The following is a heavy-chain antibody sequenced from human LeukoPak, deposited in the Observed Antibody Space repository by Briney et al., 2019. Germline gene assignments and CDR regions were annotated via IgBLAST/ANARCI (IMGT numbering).Heavy chain of an antibody. V-gene: IGHV4-59*01. J-gene: IGHJ5*02. D-gene: IGHD4-11*01. CDR1: GGSISSYY. Sequence: SETLSLTCTVSGGSISSYYWSWIRQPPGKGLEWIGYIYYSGSTNYNPSLKSRVTISVDTSKNQFSLKLSSATAADTAVYYCARGGYSRNWFDPWGQGTLVTVSS. CDR3: ARGGYSRNWFDP. CDR2: IYYSGST.